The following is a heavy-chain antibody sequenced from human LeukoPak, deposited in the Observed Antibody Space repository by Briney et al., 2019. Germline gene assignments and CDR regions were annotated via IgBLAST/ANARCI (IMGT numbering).Heavy chain of an antibody. D-gene: IGHD4-17*01. CDR3: ARGGDYEFGY. Sequence: SETLSLTCTVSGGSISGYSWSWIRQPAGKGLEWIGLIYTSGSNNYNPSLKSRVTMSVDTSKKQLSLKLNSVTAADTAVYYCARGGDYEFGYWGQGTLVTVSS. CDR2: IYTSGSN. V-gene: IGHV4-4*07. J-gene: IGHJ4*02. CDR1: GGSISGYS.